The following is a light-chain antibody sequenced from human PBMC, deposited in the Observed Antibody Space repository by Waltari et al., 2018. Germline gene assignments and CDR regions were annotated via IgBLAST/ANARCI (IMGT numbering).Light chain of an antibody. J-gene: IGLJ3*02. V-gene: IGLV1-51*02. CDR2: EDD. Sequence: QFTLTQPPSVSAAPGQRVTLSCSGTNDNIGLNLVSWYRQFPGAAPQLLIYEDDKRPSEIPDRFSASKSGTSATLAITGLQTGDEADYYCATWDVRLTPRHMFG. CDR3: ATWDVRLTPRHM. CDR1: NDNIGLNL.